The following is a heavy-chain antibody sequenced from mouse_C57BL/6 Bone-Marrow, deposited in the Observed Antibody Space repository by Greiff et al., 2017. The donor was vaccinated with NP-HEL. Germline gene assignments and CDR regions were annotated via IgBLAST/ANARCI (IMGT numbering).Heavy chain of an antibody. CDR1: GFNIKDDY. Sequence: EVQGVESGAELVRPGASVKLSCTASGFNIKDDYMHWVKQRPEQGLEWIGWIDPENGDTEYASKFQGKATITADTSSNTAYLQLSSLTSEDTAVYYCTTCYGYASFAYWGQGTLVTVSA. CDR3: TTCYGYASFAY. V-gene: IGHV14-4*01. J-gene: IGHJ3*01. CDR2: IDPENGDT. D-gene: IGHD2-2*01.